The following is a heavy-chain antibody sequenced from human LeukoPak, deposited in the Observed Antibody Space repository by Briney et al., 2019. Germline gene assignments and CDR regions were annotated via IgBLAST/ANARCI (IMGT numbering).Heavy chain of an antibody. J-gene: IGHJ4*02. D-gene: IGHD3-9*01. V-gene: IGHV3-21*01. Sequence: GGSLRLSCAASGSTFSSYSMNWVRQAPGKGLEWVSSISSSSSYIYYADSVKGRFTISRDNAKNSLYLQMNSLRAEDTAVYYCARDLFPDYDILTGTFDYWGQGTLVTVSS. CDR1: GSTFSSYS. CDR3: ARDLFPDYDILTGTFDY. CDR2: ISSSSSYI.